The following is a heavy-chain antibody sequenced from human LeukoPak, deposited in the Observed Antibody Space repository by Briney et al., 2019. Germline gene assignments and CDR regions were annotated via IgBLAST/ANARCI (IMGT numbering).Heavy chain of an antibody. Sequence: PSETLSLTCTVSGGSISSSSYYWGWIRQPPGKGPEWIGSIYYSGSTYYNPSLKSRVTISVDTSKNQFSLKLSSVTAADTAVYYCARQATVGRTGGLFDYWGQGTLVTVSS. CDR2: IYYSGST. J-gene: IGHJ4*02. D-gene: IGHD3-10*01. V-gene: IGHV4-39*01. CDR1: GGSISSSSYY. CDR3: ARQATVGRTGGLFDY.